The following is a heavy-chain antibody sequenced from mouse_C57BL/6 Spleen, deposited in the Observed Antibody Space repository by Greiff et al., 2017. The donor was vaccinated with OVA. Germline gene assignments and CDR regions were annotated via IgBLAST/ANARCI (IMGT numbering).Heavy chain of an antibody. Sequence: QVQLQQPGAELVMPGASVKLSCKASGYTFTSYWMHWVKQRPGQGLEWIGEIDPSDSYTNYNQKFKGKSTLTVDKSSSTAYMQLSSLTSEDSAVYYCARGLYYGIYRYAMDDWGKGTSVTVSS. CDR2: IDPSDSYT. J-gene: IGHJ4*01. D-gene: IGHD2-1*01. V-gene: IGHV1-69*01. CDR1: GYTFTSYW. CDR3: ARGLYYGIYRYAMDD.